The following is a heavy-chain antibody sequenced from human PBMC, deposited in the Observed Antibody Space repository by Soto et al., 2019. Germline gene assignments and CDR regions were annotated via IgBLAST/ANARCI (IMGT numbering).Heavy chain of an antibody. J-gene: IGHJ4*02. V-gene: IGHV4-61*01. D-gene: IGHD6-19*01. CDR1: GGSVSSGHYY. CDR3: ARSGAGSGWL. CDR2: ISYTGST. Sequence: LSLTCTVSGGSVSSGHYYWSWSRQPPGKGLEWIGYISYTGSTNYNPSLESRVTISVDTSKNQFSLKMNSVTAADTAVYYCARSGAGSGWLGGQGTLVTVSS.